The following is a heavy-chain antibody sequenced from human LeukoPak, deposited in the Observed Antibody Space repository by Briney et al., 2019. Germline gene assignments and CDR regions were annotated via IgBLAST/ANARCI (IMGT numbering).Heavy chain of an antibody. J-gene: IGHJ4*02. D-gene: IGHD3-22*01. CDR2: INPNSGGT. CDR3: ARGYYDSSGYYSIDY. V-gene: IGHV1-2*06. CDR1: GGTFSSYA. Sequence: ASVKVSCKASGGTFSSYAISWVRQAPGQGLEWLGRINPNSGGTNYVQKFQGRVTMTRDTSISTAYMELSRLRSDDTAVYYCARGYYDSSGYYSIDYWGQGTLVTVSS.